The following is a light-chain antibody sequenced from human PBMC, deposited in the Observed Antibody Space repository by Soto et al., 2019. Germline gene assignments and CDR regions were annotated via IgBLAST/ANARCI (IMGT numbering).Light chain of an antibody. Sequence: EIVLTQSPGTLSLSPGERATLSCRASQSVSSSYLAWYQQKPGQAPRLLIYGASTRATGISARFSGSGSGTEFTLTISSLQSEDFAVYYCQQYGSSPPWTFGQGTKVDIK. CDR2: GAS. J-gene: IGKJ1*01. V-gene: IGKV3-20*01. CDR1: QSVSSSY. CDR3: QQYGSSPPWT.